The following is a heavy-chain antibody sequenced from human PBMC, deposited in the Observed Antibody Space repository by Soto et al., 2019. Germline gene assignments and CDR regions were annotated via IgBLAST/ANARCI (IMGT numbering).Heavy chain of an antibody. V-gene: IGHV3-7*01. J-gene: IGHJ6*04. Sequence: EVQLVESGGGLVQPGGSLRLSCAASGFTFSSYWMSWFRQAPGKELEWVANIKQDGSEENYVDSVKGRFTISRDNAKNALYLQMNSLRVEDTAVYYCAREIAARLWGKGTTVTVSS. CDR2: IKQDGSEE. CDR1: GFTFSSYW. D-gene: IGHD6-6*01. CDR3: AREIAARL.